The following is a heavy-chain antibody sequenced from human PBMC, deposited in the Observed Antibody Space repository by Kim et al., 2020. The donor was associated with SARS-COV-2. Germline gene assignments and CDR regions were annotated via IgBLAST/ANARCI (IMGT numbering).Heavy chain of an antibody. J-gene: IGHJ4*02. Sequence: GGSLRLSCAASGFTFSSYAMSWVRQAPGKGLEWVSAISGSGGSTYYADSVKGRFTISRDNTKNTLYLQMNSLRAEDTAVYYCAKQGVRYYDSSGYYYCFDRSGQGTLVTVSP. CDR1: GFTFSSYA. D-gene: IGHD3-22*01. CDR3: AKQGVRYYDSSGYYYCFDR. CDR2: ISGSGGST. V-gene: IGHV3-23*01.